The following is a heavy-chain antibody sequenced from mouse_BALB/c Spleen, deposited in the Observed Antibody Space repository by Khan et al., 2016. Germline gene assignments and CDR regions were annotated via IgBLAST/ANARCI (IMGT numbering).Heavy chain of an antibody. J-gene: IGHJ3*01. V-gene: IGHV4-1*02. CDR1: GFAFSRYW. D-gene: IGHD2-1*01. CDR2: INPDSSTI. Sequence: EVKLLESGGGLVQPGGSLKLSCAVSGFAFSRYWMSWVRQAPGKGLEWMGEINPDSSTINYTPSLKDKFIISRDNAKNTLYLQMSKVSSEDTALYDCARRVYYGLFAYWGQGTLVTVSA. CDR3: ARRVYYGLFAY.